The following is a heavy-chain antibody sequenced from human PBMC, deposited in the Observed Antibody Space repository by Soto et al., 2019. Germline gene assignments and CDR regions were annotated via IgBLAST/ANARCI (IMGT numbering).Heavy chain of an antibody. J-gene: IGHJ5*02. D-gene: IGHD2-2*02. V-gene: IGHV4-4*07. Sequence: SETLSLTCTVSGGSISSYYWSWIRQPAGKGLEWIGRIYTSGSTNYNPSLKSRVTMSVDTSKNQFSLKLSSVTAADTAVYYCARDPGYCSSTSCYNGVWFDPWGQGTLVTVSS. CDR2: IYTSGST. CDR3: ARDPGYCSSTSCYNGVWFDP. CDR1: GGSISSYY.